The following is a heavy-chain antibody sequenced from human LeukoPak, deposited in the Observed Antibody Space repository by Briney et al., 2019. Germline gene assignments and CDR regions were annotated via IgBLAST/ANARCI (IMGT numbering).Heavy chain of an antibody. J-gene: IGHJ5*02. CDR3: ARVHSGSYPNWFDP. CDR1: GYTFTSYG. Sequence: ASVTVSCKASGYTFTSYGISWVRQAPGQGLGWMGWISAYNGNTNYAQKLQGRITMTTDKSTSTAYMELRSLRSDDTAVYYCARVHSGSYPNWFDPWGQATLVTVSS. V-gene: IGHV1-18*01. CDR2: ISAYNGNT. D-gene: IGHD1-26*01.